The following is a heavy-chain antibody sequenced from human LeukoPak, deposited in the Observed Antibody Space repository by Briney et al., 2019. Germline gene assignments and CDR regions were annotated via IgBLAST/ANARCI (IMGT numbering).Heavy chain of an antibody. CDR2: INTDGSST. Sequence: GGSLRLSCAASGFTFSSYWMSWVRQAPGKGLVWVSRINTDGSSTNYADSVKGRFTISRDNAKNTLYLQMHSLRAEDTAVYYCVRGTVYMDVWGKGTTVTVSS. CDR1: GFTFSSYW. J-gene: IGHJ6*03. V-gene: IGHV3-74*01. D-gene: IGHD4-17*01. CDR3: VRGTVYMDV.